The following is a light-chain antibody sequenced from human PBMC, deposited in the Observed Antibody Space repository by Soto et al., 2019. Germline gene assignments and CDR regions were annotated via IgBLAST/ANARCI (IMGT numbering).Light chain of an antibody. V-gene: IGKV3-15*01. J-gene: IGKJ1*01. Sequence: EIVITQSPATLSVSPGERATLSCRASQNIENHLAWYQQTPGQAPRILIHGASTRATGTPTRFSGSGSGTEFTLTISSLQSEDFAVYYCQQYAYWWAFGQGTKVDIK. CDR1: QNIENH. CDR2: GAS. CDR3: QQYAYWWA.